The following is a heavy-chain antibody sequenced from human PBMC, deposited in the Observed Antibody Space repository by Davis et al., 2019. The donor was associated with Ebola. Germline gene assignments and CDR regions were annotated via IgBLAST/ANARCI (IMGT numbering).Heavy chain of an antibody. CDR1: GYSFTSYG. Sequence: ASVKVSCKASGYSFTSYGMHWLRQAPGQRPEWMGWINAGNGDTKYSQKFQTRVTITRDTAASTAYMELSSLISEDTAVYYCARGFETHWDVFDIWGQGTMVTVAS. V-gene: IGHV1-3*01. J-gene: IGHJ3*02. D-gene: IGHD3-10*01. CDR2: INAGNGDT. CDR3: ARGFETHWDVFDI.